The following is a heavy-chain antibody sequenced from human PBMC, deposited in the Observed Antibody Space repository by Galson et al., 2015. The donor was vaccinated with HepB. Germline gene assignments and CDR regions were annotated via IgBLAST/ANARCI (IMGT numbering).Heavy chain of an antibody. V-gene: IGHV1-18*01. CDR3: ARVINSGSHPGDY. CDR1: GYTFTNYA. J-gene: IGHJ4*02. CDR2: NSAYNGNT. Sequence: SVKVSCKASGYTFTNYAISWVRQAPGKGLEWMGWNSAYNGNTNYAQKLQGRVTMTTDTSTSTAYMELRSLRSDDTAVYYCARVINSGSHPGDYWGQGTLVTVSS. D-gene: IGHD1-26*01.